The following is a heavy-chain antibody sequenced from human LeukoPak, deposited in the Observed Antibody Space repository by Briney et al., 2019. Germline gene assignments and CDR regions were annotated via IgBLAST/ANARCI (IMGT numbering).Heavy chain of an antibody. CDR2: INRRGHT. D-gene: IGHD2-21*02. J-gene: IGHJ4*02. CDR1: GFTFDRFT. CDR3: AKEVDCPSDCLFFHS. Sequence: GGSLRLSCAASGFTFDRFTTHWVRQIPGKGLEWVSLINRRGHTFYADSVRGRFTISRDNNRNSVFLQMDSLRPEDTALYHCAKEVDCPSDCLFFHSWGQGTLVTVSS. V-gene: IGHV3-43*01.